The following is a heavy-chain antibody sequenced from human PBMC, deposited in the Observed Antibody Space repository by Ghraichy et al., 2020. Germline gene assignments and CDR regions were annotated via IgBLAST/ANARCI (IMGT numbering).Heavy chain of an antibody. J-gene: IGHJ4*02. CDR3: AKSVRYCSGGSCYSGDDY. Sequence: GGSLRLSCAASGFTFSSYAMSWVRQAPGKGLEWVSAISGSGGSTYYADSVKGRFTISRDNSKNTLYLQMNSLRAEDTAVYYCAKSVRYCSGGSCYSGDDYWGQVTLATVSS. CDR2: ISGSGGST. V-gene: IGHV3-23*01. D-gene: IGHD2-15*01. CDR1: GFTFSSYA.